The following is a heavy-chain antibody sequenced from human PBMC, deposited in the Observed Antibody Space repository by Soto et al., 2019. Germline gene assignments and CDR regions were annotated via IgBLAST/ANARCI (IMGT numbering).Heavy chain of an antibody. Sequence: GGSLRLSCAASGCTFSSYAMHWVRQAPGKGLVWVAVISYDGSNKYYADSVKGRFTISRDNSKNTLYLQMNSLRAEDTAVYYCARDREFLEWFRYYYYGMDVWGQGTTVTVSS. CDR2: ISYDGSNK. J-gene: IGHJ6*02. CDR1: GCTFSSYA. V-gene: IGHV3-30-3*01. CDR3: ARDREFLEWFRYYYYGMDV. D-gene: IGHD3-3*01.